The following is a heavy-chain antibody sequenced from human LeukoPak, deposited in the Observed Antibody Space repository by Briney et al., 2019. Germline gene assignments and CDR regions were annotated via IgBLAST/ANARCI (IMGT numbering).Heavy chain of an antibody. CDR1: GGSIRSSYYY. J-gene: IGHJ4*02. CDR2: IYDSGST. Sequence: SETLSLTCTVSGGSIRSSYYYWGWIRQPPGKGLEWIGSIYDSGSTYYNPSLKSRVTISVDTSKNQFSLKLSSVTAADTAVYYCARAINWGKDYWGQGTLVTVSS. D-gene: IGHD7-27*01. V-gene: IGHV4-39*01. CDR3: ARAINWGKDY.